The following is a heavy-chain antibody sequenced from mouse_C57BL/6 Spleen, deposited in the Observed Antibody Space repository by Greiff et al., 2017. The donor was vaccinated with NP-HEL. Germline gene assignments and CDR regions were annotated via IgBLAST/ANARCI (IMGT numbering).Heavy chain of an antibody. V-gene: IGHV1-82*01. Sequence: QVQLQQSGPELVKPGASVKISCKASGYAFSSSWMNWVKQRPGKGLEWIGRIYPGDGDTNYNGKFKGKATLTADKSASTAYMQLSSLTSEDSAVYFCAREGEIYDVYWGFAYWGQGTLVTVSA. CDR3: AREGEIYDVYWGFAY. CDR1: GYAFSSSW. CDR2: IYPGDGDT. D-gene: IGHD2-3*01. J-gene: IGHJ3*01.